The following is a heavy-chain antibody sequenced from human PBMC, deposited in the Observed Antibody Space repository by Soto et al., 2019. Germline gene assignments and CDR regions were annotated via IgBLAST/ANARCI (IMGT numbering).Heavy chain of an antibody. D-gene: IGHD6-13*01. V-gene: IGHV5-51*01. Sequence: GESLKISCEASGYSFSSCWIGWVRQMPGKGLEWMGIIYPGDSDTRYSPSFQGQVTISADKSISTAYLQWSRLKASDTAMYYCARTSAAGKNYYAMDVWGQGTTVTVSS. CDR1: GYSFSSCW. J-gene: IGHJ6*02. CDR2: IYPGDSDT. CDR3: ARTSAAGKNYYAMDV.